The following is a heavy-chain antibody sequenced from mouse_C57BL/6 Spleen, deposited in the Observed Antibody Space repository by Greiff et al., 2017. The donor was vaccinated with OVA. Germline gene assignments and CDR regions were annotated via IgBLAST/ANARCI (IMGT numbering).Heavy chain of an antibody. V-gene: IGHV1-80*01. CDR1: GYAFSSYW. CDR2: IYPGDGDT. Sequence: VQLQQSGAELVKPGASVKISCKASGYAFSSYWMNWVKQRPGKGLEWIGQIYPGDGDTNYNGKFKGKATLTADKSSSTAYMQLSSLTSEDSAVYFCAREGGGFNYGSRGAWFAYWGQGTLVTVSA. J-gene: IGHJ3*01. D-gene: IGHD1-1*01. CDR3: AREGGGFNYGSRGAWFAY.